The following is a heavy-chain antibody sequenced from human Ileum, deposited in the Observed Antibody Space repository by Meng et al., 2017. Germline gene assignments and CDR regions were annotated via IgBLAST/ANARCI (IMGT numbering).Heavy chain of an antibody. D-gene: IGHD3-10*02. Sequence: ASVKVSCKASGYTFTGYYMHWVRQAPGQGLEWMGWINPNSGGTNYAQKFQGRVTMTRDTSISTAYMELSRLRSDDTAVYYCARDAYYSVLTYYFDYWGQGTLVTVSP. CDR2: INPNSGGT. J-gene: IGHJ4*02. CDR1: GYTFTGYY. V-gene: IGHV1-2*02. CDR3: ARDAYYSVLTYYFDY.